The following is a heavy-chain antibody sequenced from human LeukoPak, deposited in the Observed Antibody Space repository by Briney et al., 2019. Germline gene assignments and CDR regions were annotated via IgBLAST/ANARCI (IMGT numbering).Heavy chain of an antibody. D-gene: IGHD2-2*01. CDR1: GFTFSSYN. Sequence: GGSLRLSCAASGFTFSSYNMDWVRQAPGKGLEWVSFIDSSSRYIYQADSVKGRFTISRDNAKSSVFLQMYSLRAEDTAVYYCARVGGHCTSTSCPPPDYWGQGTLVTVSS. J-gene: IGHJ4*02. CDR2: IDSSSRYI. V-gene: IGHV3-21*01. CDR3: ARVGGHCTSTSCPPPDY.